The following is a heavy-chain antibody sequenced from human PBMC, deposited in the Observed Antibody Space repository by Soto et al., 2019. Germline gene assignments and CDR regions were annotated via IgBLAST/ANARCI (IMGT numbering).Heavy chain of an antibody. J-gene: IGHJ3*02. CDR3: ARSVAPYAGLAFHI. V-gene: IGHV4-59*01. CDR2: IYYSGST. CDR1: GGSISSYY. D-gene: IGHD3-10*01. Sequence: SETLSLTCTVSGGSISSYYWSWIRQPPGKGLEWIGYIYYSGSTNYNPSLKSRVTISVDTSKNQFSLKLSSVTAADTAVYYCARSVAPYAGLAFHICGQAIMLT.